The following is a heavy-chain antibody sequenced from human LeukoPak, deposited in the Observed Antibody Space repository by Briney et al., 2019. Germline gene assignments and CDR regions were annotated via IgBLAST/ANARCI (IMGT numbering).Heavy chain of an antibody. Sequence: PGGSLRLSCAASGFTFSSYAMSWVRQAPGKGLEWVSAISGSGGSTYYADSVKGRFTISRDNSKYTLYLQMNSLRAEDTAVYYCAKDTYSGTSSYGMDVWGQGTTVTVSS. V-gene: IGHV3-23*01. D-gene: IGHD1-26*01. CDR1: GFTFSSYA. CDR2: ISGSGGST. CDR3: AKDTYSGTSSYGMDV. J-gene: IGHJ6*02.